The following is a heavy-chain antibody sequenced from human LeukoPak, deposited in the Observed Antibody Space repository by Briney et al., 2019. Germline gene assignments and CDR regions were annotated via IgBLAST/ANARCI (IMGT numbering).Heavy chain of an antibody. Sequence: SETLSLTCTVSGGSVSSDDYYWSWIRQPPGKGLEWIGYIYYSGSTNYNPSLKSRVTISVDTSKNQFSLKLSSVTAADTAVYYCARDSPQGRRSAANDAFDIWGQGTMVTVSS. CDR2: IYYSGST. CDR1: GGSVSSDDYY. D-gene: IGHD3-10*01. J-gene: IGHJ3*02. V-gene: IGHV4-61*08. CDR3: ARDSPQGRRSAANDAFDI.